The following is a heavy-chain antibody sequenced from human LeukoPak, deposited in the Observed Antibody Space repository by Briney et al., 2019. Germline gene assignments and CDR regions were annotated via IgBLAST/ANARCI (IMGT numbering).Heavy chain of an antibody. D-gene: IGHD3-22*01. Sequence: SVKVSCKASRGTVSSYAISWVRQAPGQGLEWMGGIIPIFGTANYAQKFQGRVTITADESTSTAYMELSSLRSEDTAVYYCARALYYYDSSGSPGGYWGQGTLVTVSS. CDR2: IIPIFGTA. J-gene: IGHJ4*02. V-gene: IGHV1-69*13. CDR1: RGTVSSYA. CDR3: ARALYYYDSSGSPGGY.